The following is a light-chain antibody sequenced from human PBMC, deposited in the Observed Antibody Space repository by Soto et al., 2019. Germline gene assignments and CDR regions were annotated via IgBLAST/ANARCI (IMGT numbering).Light chain of an antibody. J-gene: IGKJ5*01. Sequence: EIVMTHSPATLSVSPGERATLSCSSSQSVSSNLAWYQQKPGQAPRLLIYGASRRATGIPDRFSGSASGTDFTLTISRLEPEDFAVYFCQQYSDLPMTFGQGTRLEIK. CDR3: QQYSDLPMT. V-gene: IGKV3D-15*02. CDR2: GAS. CDR1: QSVSSN.